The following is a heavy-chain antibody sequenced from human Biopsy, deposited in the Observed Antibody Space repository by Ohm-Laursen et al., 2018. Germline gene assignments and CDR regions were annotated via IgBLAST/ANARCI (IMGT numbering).Heavy chain of an antibody. J-gene: IGHJ4*02. V-gene: IGHV3-23*01. Sequence: SLRLSCSASGFTFSTYAMSWVRQAPGKGLEWVSSITSSGASTDFADSVKGRFTISRDNSKNTLYLQMNSLRAEDTAVYYCARHPTHRIQQIDYWGQGTLVTVSS. CDR3: ARHPTHRIQQIDY. CDR2: ITSSGAST. CDR1: GFTFSTYA. D-gene: IGHD5-18*01.